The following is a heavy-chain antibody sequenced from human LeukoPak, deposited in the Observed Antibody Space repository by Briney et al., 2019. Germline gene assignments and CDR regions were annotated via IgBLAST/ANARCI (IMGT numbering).Heavy chain of an antibody. J-gene: IGHJ4*02. CDR2: IYTSGST. CDR1: GGSISSYY. CDR3: ATGSESSGYYFGEYYFDY. Sequence: KSSETLSLTCTVSGGSISSYYWSWIRQPAGKGLEWIGRIYTSGSTNYNPSLKSRVTMSVDTSKNQFSLKLSSVTAADTAVYYCATGSESSGYYFGEYYFDYWGQGTLVTVSS. D-gene: IGHD3-22*01. V-gene: IGHV4-4*07.